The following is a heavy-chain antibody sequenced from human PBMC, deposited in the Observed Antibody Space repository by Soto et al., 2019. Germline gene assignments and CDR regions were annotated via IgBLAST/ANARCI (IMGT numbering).Heavy chain of an antibody. Sequence: EVQLLESGGGLVQPGGSLRLSCAASEFSFNIYAMSWVRQAPGKGLEWACAISGSGENTYYADSVKGRFTISRDNSKNTLYLQMNNLRVEDKAVYYCADGGEWSFNFEYWGQGTLVNVFS. J-gene: IGHJ4*02. D-gene: IGHD3-3*01. CDR3: ADGGEWSFNFEY. CDR1: EFSFNIYA. CDR2: ISGSGENT. V-gene: IGHV3-23*01.